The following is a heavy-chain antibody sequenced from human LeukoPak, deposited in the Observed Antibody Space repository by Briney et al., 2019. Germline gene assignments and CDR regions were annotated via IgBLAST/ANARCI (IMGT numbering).Heavy chain of an antibody. D-gene: IGHD3-10*01. V-gene: IGHV3-23*01. CDR3: AKDRLWFGELGDAFDI. J-gene: IGHJ3*02. CDR1: GFTFSSYA. Sequence: GGSLRLSCAASGFTFSSYAMSWVRQAPGKGLEWVSAISGSGGSTYYADSVKGRFTISRDNSKNTLYLQMNSLRAEDTAVYYCAKDRLWFGELGDAFDIWGQGTMVTVSS. CDR2: ISGSGGST.